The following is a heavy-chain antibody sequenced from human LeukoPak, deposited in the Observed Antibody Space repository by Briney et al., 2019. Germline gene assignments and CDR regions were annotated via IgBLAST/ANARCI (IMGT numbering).Heavy chain of an antibody. CDR3: ARDSYVDSEAVRWFDP. CDR1: GLTVSSNY. Sequence: GGSLRLSCAASGLTVSSNYMSWVRQAPGKGLEWVSVIYRSGPTYYADSVKSRFTISRDNSKNTLYLQMNSLRAEDTAVYYCARDSYVDSEAVRWFDPWGQGTLVTVSS. CDR2: IYRSGPT. D-gene: IGHD4-17*01. V-gene: IGHV3-66*01. J-gene: IGHJ5*02.